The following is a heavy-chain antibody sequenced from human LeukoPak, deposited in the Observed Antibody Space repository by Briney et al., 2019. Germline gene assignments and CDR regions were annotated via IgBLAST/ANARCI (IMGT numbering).Heavy chain of an antibody. CDR2: ISTSGDRT. CDR3: ARSAVGTSCCTAVDY. J-gene: IGHJ4*02. Sequence: GSLRLSCAASGFTFSTYAMTWVRQAPGKGLEWGSGISTSGDRTYYADSVKGRFTISRDNSKNTLYLQMNSLRAEDTAEYYCARSAVGTSCCTAVDYWGQGTLVTVSS. V-gene: IGHV3-23*01. D-gene: IGHD1-26*01. CDR1: GFTFSTYA.